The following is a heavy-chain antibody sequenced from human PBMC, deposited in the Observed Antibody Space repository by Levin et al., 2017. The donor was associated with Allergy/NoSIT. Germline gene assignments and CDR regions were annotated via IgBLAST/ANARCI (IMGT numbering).Heavy chain of an antibody. CDR1: GFTFSSYA. D-gene: IGHD6-13*01. J-gene: IGHJ4*02. CDR3: AREGSSWPHFDY. Sequence: GGSLRLSCAASGFTFSSYAMHWVRQAPGKGLEWVAVISYDGSNKYYADSVKGRFTISRDNSKNTLYLQMNSLRAEDTAVYYCAREGSSWPHFDYWGQGTLVTVSS. CDR2: ISYDGSNK. V-gene: IGHV3-30-3*01.